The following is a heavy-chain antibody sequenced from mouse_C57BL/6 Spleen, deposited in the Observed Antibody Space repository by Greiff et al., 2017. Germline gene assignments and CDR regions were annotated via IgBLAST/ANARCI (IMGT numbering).Heavy chain of an antibody. CDR2: IYPGSGST. J-gene: IGHJ2*01. CDR1: GYTFTSYW. CDR3: ARREYGYDGGPYLDY. V-gene: IGHV1-55*01. Sequence: QVQLQQPGAELVKPGASVKMSCKASGYTFTSYWLTWVKQRPGHGLEWIGDIYPGSGSTNYNEKFKSKATLTVDTSSSTAYMQLSSLTSEDSAVYDCARREYGYDGGPYLDYWGQGTTLTVSS. D-gene: IGHD2-2*01.